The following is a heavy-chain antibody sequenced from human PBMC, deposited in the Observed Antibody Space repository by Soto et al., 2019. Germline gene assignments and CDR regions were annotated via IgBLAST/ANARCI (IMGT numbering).Heavy chain of an antibody. CDR1: GDSISNYY. D-gene: IGHD3-16*02. CDR2: IYYRGST. Sequence: SETLSLTCSVSGDSISNYYWSWIRQPPGKGLEWIGHIYYRGSTKYNPSLKSRVTISVDTSKNQFSLKLSSVTAADTAVYYCARVKIARELSFLSYYFDYWGQGILVTVSS. J-gene: IGHJ4*02. V-gene: IGHV4-59*01. CDR3: ARVKIARELSFLSYYFDY.